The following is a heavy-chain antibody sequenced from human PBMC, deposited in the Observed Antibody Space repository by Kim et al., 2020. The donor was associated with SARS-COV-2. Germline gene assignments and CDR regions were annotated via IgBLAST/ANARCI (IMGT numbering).Heavy chain of an antibody. CDR3: APFSSKDY. D-gene: IGHD2-2*01. Sequence: GGSTYYAASVQGRFSISRDNSKNMLYLQMNSLRAEDTAVYYCAPFSSKDYWGQGTLVTVSS. V-gene: IGHV3-66*01. CDR2: GGST. J-gene: IGHJ4*02.